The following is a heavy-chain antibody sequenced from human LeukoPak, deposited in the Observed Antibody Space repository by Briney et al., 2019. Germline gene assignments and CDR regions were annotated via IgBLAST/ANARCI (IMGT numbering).Heavy chain of an antibody. D-gene: IGHD5-24*01. J-gene: IGHJ2*01. V-gene: IGHV3-23*01. CDR1: GFTVSSYD. Sequence: GGSLRLSCAASGFTVSSYDMTWVRPAPGKGLEWVSSIGDGGGSTYADSVKGRFTISRDNSKNTLYLQMNSLRAEDTAIYYCAKTIPCWYFDLWGRGTLVTVSS. CDR2: IGDGGGST. CDR3: AKTIPCWYFDL.